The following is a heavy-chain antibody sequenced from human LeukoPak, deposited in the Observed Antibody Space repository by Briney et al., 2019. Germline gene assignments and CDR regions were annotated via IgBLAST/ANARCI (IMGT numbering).Heavy chain of an antibody. V-gene: IGHV3-23*01. CDR3: AKDQHVLRFLEWSPVFDY. D-gene: IGHD3-3*01. CDR1: GFSFSSYA. J-gene: IGHJ4*02. Sequence: QSGGSLRLSCAASGFSFSSYAMSWVRQAPGKGLEWVSAISGSGGSTYYADSVKGRFTISRDNSKNTLYLQMNSLRAEDTAVYYCAKDQHVLRFLEWSPVFDYWGQGTLVTVSS. CDR2: ISGSGGST.